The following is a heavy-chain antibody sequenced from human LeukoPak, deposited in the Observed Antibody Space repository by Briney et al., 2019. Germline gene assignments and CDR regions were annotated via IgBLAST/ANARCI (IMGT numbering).Heavy chain of an antibody. CDR3: AREDSGSYYNYYYFYMDV. Sequence: SETLSLTCSVSGGSFSNYFWSWVRQPAGKGLEWIGRIYPSGNTNYNPSLKSRVALSVDTSKTHFYLSLSSVTAADTAVYYCAREDSGSYYNYYYFYMDVWGKGTTVTISS. CDR1: GGSFSNYF. J-gene: IGHJ6*03. V-gene: IGHV4-4*07. D-gene: IGHD3-10*01. CDR2: IYPSGNT.